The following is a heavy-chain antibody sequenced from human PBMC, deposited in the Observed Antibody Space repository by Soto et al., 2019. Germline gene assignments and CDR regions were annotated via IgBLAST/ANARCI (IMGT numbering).Heavy chain of an antibody. Sequence: SETLSLTCAVSGGSISSGGYSWSWIRQPPGKGLEWIGEINHSGRTNYNPSLKSRLTISVDTSKNQFSLQLTSVTAADTAVYYCARGIVETTKGHFDYWGHGTLVTVSS. J-gene: IGHJ4*01. CDR1: GGSISSGGYS. V-gene: IGHV4-34*01. CDR2: INHSGRT. D-gene: IGHD1-26*01. CDR3: ARGIVETTKGHFDY.